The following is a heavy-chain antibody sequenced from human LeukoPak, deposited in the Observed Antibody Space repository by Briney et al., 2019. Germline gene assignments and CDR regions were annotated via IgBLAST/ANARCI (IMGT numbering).Heavy chain of an antibody. J-gene: IGHJ4*02. V-gene: IGHV4-39*01. CDR2: IYYSGST. CDR1: GGSISSSSYY. CDR3: TRFSRSSLPNY. Sequence: SETLSLTCTVSGGSISSSSYYWGWIRQPPGKGLEWIGSIYYSGSTYYNPSLKSRVTIPVDTSKNQFSLKLSSVTAADTAVYYCTRFSRSSLPNYWGQGTLVTVSS.